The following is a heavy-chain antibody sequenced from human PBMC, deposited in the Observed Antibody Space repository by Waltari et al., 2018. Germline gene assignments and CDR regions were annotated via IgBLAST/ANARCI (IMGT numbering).Heavy chain of an antibody. Sequence: QVQLQESGPGLVKPSETLSLTCTVSGGSISSYYWSWIRQPPGKGLEWIGYIYYSGSTNYNPARKSRVTLSVDTSKNQFSLKLSSVTAADTAVYYCARWIVGIGEYRSGLDYWGQGTLVTISS. CDR1: GGSISSYY. V-gene: IGHV4-59*01. CDR2: IYYSGST. J-gene: IGHJ4*02. CDR3: ARWIVGIGEYRSGLDY. D-gene: IGHD3-10*01.